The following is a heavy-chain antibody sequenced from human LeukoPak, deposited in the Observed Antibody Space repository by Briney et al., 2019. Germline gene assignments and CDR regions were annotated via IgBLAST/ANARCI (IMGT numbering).Heavy chain of an antibody. CDR3: ARGGYSYGLSAYFDY. J-gene: IGHJ4*02. D-gene: IGHD5-18*01. V-gene: IGHV4-4*02. CDR1: GGSISSSNW. CDR2: IYHSGST. Sequence: SGTLSLTCAVSGGSISSSNWWSWVRPPPGKGLEWIGEIYHSGSTNYNPSLKSRVTISVDKSKNQFSLKLSSVTAADTAVYYCARGGYSYGLSAYFDYWGQGTLVTVSS.